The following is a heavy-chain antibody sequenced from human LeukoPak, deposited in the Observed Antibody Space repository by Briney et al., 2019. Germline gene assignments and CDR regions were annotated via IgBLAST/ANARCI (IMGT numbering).Heavy chain of an antibody. J-gene: IGHJ4*02. CDR3: ARVWIASGSYYDDRGAFDY. CDR1: GYFISSGYY. CDR2: IHHGGTT. Sequence: PSETLSLTCTVSGYFISSGYYWGWIRQPPGKGLEWIGNIHHGGTTYYNPSLKSRVTISVDTSKNQFSLKLNSVTAADTAVYYCARVWIASGSYYDDRGAFDYWGQGTLVTVSS. V-gene: IGHV4-38-2*02. D-gene: IGHD1-26*01.